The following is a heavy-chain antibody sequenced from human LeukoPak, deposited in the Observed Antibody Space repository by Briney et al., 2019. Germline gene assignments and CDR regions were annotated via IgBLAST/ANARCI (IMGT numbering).Heavy chain of an antibody. Sequence: SETLSLTCTVSGGSISSSSYYWGWIRQPPGKGLEWIGSIYYSGSTYYNPSLKSRVTISVDTSKNQFSLKLSSVTAADTAVYYCAGGRNAYYFDYWGQGTLVTVSS. CDR3: AGGRNAYYFDY. D-gene: IGHD3-16*01. CDR2: IYYSGST. CDR1: GGSISSSSYY. V-gene: IGHV4-39*01. J-gene: IGHJ4*02.